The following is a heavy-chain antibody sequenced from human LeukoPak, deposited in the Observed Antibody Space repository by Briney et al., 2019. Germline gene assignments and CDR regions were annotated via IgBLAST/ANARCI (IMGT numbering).Heavy chain of an antibody. D-gene: IGHD2-2*01. V-gene: IGHV4-34*01. J-gene: IGHJ4*02. CDR2: INHSGST. CDR3: ARGVGVPAKIDY. Sequence: SETLSLTCAVYGGSFSGYYWSWIRQPPGKGLGWIGEINHSGSTNYNPSLKSRVTISVDTSKNQFSLKLSSVTAADTAVYYCARGVGVPAKIDYWGQGTLVTVSS. CDR1: GGSFSGYY.